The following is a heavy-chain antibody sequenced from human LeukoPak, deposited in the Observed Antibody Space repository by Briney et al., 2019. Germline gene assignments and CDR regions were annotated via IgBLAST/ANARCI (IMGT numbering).Heavy chain of an antibody. V-gene: IGHV3-69-1*01. CDR3: AKDFQYASGSYPIEF. J-gene: IGHJ4*02. CDR2: ITSDGTI. D-gene: IGHD3-10*01. Sequence: ETLSLTCTVSGGSISSYYMAWIRQAPGKGLEWVSYITSDGTIYYADSVRGRFTISRDNSKNTLYLQMNSLRAEDTAVYYCAKDFQYASGSYPIEFWGQGTLVTVSS. CDR1: GGSISSYY.